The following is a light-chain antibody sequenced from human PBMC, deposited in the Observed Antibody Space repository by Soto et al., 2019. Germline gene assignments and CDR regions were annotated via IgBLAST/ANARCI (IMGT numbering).Light chain of an antibody. CDR1: QSVSSN. J-gene: IGKJ1*01. Sequence: EIVMTQSPATLSVSPGERATLSCRASQSVSSNLAWYQQKPGQAPRLLIHDASTRATGTPARFSGSGSGTEFTLTISSLQSEDSAVYYWQQYNNWRTFGQGTKVEIK. CDR3: QQYNNWRT. V-gene: IGKV3-15*01. CDR2: DAS.